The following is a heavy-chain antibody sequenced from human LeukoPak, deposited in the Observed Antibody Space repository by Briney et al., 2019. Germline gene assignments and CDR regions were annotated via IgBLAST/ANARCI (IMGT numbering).Heavy chain of an antibody. V-gene: IGHV3-23*01. CDR3: AKGYGSGRINPLDH. Sequence: GGSLRLSCAASGFTFSSYVMNWVRQAPGKGLEWVSGITSTGGGTYYADSVKGRFTISRDNSKNMLYLQMNGLRAEDTALYYCAKGYGSGRINPLDHWGQGTLVTVSS. CDR1: GFTFSSYV. CDR2: ITSTGGGT. J-gene: IGHJ4*02. D-gene: IGHD3-10*01.